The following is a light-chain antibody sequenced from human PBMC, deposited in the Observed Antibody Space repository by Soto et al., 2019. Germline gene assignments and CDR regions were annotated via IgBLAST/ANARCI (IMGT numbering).Light chain of an antibody. CDR3: CSYAGSYTYV. J-gene: IGLJ1*01. V-gene: IGLV2-11*01. CDR2: DVI. Sequence: QSALTQPRSVSGSPGQSVTISCTGTSSDVGDYDYVSWFQQHPGKAPKLMIYDVIKRPSGVPDRFSGSKSGNTASLTISGLQADDEADYYCCSYAGSYTYVFGIGTKVTVL. CDR1: SSDVGDYDY.